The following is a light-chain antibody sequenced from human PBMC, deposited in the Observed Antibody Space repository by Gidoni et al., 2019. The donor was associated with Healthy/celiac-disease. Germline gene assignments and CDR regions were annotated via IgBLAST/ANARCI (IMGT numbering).Light chain of an antibody. CDR1: QGIRND. J-gene: IGKJ4*01. CDR2: AAS. CDR3: LQDYNYPLT. Sequence: AIQMTQSPSSLSASVGDSVTITCRASQGIRNDLGWYQQKPGKAPKLLIYAASRLQSRVPSRFSGSGSGTDFTLTISSLQPEDFATYYCLQDYNYPLTFGGGTKVEIK. V-gene: IGKV1-6*01.